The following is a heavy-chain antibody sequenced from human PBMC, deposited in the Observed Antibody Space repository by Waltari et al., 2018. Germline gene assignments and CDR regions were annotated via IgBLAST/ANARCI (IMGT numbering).Heavy chain of an antibody. CDR3: ARLSAYSGYVRD. CDR1: GGSFSGYY. Sequence: QVQLQQWGAGLLKPSETLSLTCAGYGGSFSGYYWSWIRQPTGKGLEWIGEINHSGSTNYNPSLKRRVTISVDTSKNQFSLKLSSVTAADTAVYYCARLSAYSGYVRDWGQGTLVTVSS. V-gene: IGHV4-34*01. CDR2: INHSGST. D-gene: IGHD5-12*01. J-gene: IGHJ4*02.